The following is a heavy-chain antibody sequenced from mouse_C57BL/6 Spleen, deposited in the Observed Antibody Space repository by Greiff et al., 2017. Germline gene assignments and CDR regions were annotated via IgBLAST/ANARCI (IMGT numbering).Heavy chain of an antibody. V-gene: IGHV1-59*01. D-gene: IGHD1-1*01. Sequence: QVQLQQSGAELVRPGTSVKLSCKASGYTFTSYWMHWVKQRPGQGLEWIGVIDPSDSYTNYNQKFKGKATLTVDTSSSTAYMQLSSLTSEDSAVYYCARERDYYGSTFFDYWGQGTTLTVSS. J-gene: IGHJ2*01. CDR1: GYTFTSYW. CDR2: IDPSDSYT. CDR3: ARERDYYGSTFFDY.